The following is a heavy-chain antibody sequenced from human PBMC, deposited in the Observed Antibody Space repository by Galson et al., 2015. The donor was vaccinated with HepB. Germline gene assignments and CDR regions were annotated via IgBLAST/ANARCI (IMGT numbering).Heavy chain of an antibody. V-gene: IGHV3-48*02. J-gene: IGHJ4*02. D-gene: IGHD3-16*01. CDR3: ARNGGRGRSGDY. Sequence: SLRLSCAASGFTFNTYSMNWVRLAPGKGLEWVSYISHSSSTIYYADSVKGRFTISRDNVKNSLYLQMNSLRDEDTAVYYCARNGGRGRSGDYWGQGTLVTVSS. CDR1: GFTFNTYS. CDR2: ISHSSSTI.